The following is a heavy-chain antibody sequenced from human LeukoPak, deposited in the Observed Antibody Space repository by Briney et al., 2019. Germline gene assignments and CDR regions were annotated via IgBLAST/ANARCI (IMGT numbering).Heavy chain of an antibody. V-gene: IGHV4-39*07. CDR2: IYTSEST. CDR1: GGSISSSSYY. D-gene: IGHD6-19*01. J-gene: IGHJ6*03. Sequence: SETLSLTCTVSGGSISSSSYYWGWIRQPPGKGLEWIGRIYTSESTNYNPSLKSRVTISVDTSKNQFSLKLSSVTAADTAVYYCARAVAGTRGYYYYMDVWGKGTTVTISS. CDR3: ARAVAGTRGYYYYMDV.